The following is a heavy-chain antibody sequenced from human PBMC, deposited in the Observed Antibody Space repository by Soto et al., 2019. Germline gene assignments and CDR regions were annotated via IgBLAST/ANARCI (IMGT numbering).Heavy chain of an antibody. CDR2: IYYSGST. CDR1: GGSISSGGYY. CDR3: ASQALGYCSGGSCYEGHGLDY. D-gene: IGHD2-15*01. V-gene: IGHV4-31*03. Sequence: SETLSLTCTISGGSISSGGYYWSWIRQHPGKGLEWIGYIYYSGSTYYNPSLKSRVTISVDTSKNQFSLKLSSVTAADTAVYYCASQALGYCSGGSCYEGHGLDYWGQGTLVTVSS. J-gene: IGHJ4*02.